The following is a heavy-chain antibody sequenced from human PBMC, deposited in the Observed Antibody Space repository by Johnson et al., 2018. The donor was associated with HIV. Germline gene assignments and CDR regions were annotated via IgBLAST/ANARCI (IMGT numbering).Heavy chain of an antibody. Sequence: QMLLVESGGDLVQPGGSLRLSCAGSGFTFSSYGMHWVRQAPGKGLAWVALISNDGSNKYYADSVKGRFTISRDNSKNTLYLQMNSLRAEDTAVYYCAKGQVVVAATSAFDIWGQGTMVTVSS. CDR3: AKGQVVVAATSAFDI. V-gene: IGHV3-30*18. CDR2: ISNDGSNK. CDR1: GFTFSSYG. J-gene: IGHJ3*02. D-gene: IGHD2-15*01.